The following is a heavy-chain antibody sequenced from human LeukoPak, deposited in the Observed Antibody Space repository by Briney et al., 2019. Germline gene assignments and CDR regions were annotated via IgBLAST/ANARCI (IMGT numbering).Heavy chain of an antibody. J-gene: IGHJ5*02. CDR1: GFTFSSYV. V-gene: IGHV3-23*01. Sequence: GGSLRLSCEVSGFTFSSYVMSWVRQAPGKGPEWVAYIGGSDGITSYADSVKGRFTISRDNSKNTVYLEMNSLRAEDTAVYYCAKDVGYCSSTSCPFWFDPWGQGTLVTVSS. CDR2: IGGSDGIT. CDR3: AKDVGYCSSTSCPFWFDP. D-gene: IGHD2-2*01.